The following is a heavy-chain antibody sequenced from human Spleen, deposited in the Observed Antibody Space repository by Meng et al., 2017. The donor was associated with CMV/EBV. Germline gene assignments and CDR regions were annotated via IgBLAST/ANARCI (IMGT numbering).Heavy chain of an antibody. CDR3: ARLSGSYYPNPYYYYYGMEV. Sequence: SVKVSCKASGGTFSSYAISWVRQAPGQGLEWMGGIIPIFGTANHAQKFQGRVTTTTDESPSTAYMALSSLSSEDTAVYYCARLSGSYYPNPYYYYYGMEVWGQGTTVTVSS. J-gene: IGHJ6*02. D-gene: IGHD1-26*01. V-gene: IGHV1-69*05. CDR1: GGTFSSYA. CDR2: IIPIFGTA.